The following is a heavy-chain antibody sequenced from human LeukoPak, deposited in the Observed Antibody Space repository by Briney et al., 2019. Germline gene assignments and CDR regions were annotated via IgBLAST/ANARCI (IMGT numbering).Heavy chain of an antibody. D-gene: IGHD3-22*01. CDR1: GGSFSGYY. Sequence: SQTLSLTCAVYGGSFSGYYWSWIRQPPGKGLEWIGEINHSGSTNYNPSLKSRVTISVDTSKNQFSLKLSSVTAADTAVYYCARVQNDSRGYYPEHFDYWGQGTLVTVSS. J-gene: IGHJ4*02. CDR3: ARVQNDSRGYYPEHFDY. CDR2: INHSGST. V-gene: IGHV4-34*01.